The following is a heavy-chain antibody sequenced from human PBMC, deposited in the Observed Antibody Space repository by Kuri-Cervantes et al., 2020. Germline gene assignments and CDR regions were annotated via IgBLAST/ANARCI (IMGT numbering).Heavy chain of an antibody. D-gene: IGHD3-10*01. CDR2: IYSGGST. CDR1: GFTVSSNY. CDR3: ARDLMRFGELLYDNWFDP. Sequence: GESLKISCAASGFTVSSNYMSWVRQAPGKGLEWVSVIYSGGSTYYADSVKGRFTISRDNSKNTLYLQMNSLRAEDTAVYYCARDLMRFGELLYDNWFDPWGQGTLVTVSS. V-gene: IGHV3-66*01. J-gene: IGHJ5*02.